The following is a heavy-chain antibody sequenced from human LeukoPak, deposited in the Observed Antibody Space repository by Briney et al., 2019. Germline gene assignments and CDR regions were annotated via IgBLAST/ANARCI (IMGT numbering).Heavy chain of an antibody. J-gene: IGHJ4*02. V-gene: IGHV4-31*03. CDR3: ARDSNRSGKSFDY. D-gene: IGHD3-10*01. CDR1: GGSISSGGYY. Sequence: SETLSLTCTVSGGSISSGGYYWSWTRQHPGKGLEWIGYIYYSGSTYYNPSLKSRVTISVDTSKNQFSLKLSSVTAADTAVYYCARDSNRSGKSFDYWGQGTLVTVSS. CDR2: IYYSGST.